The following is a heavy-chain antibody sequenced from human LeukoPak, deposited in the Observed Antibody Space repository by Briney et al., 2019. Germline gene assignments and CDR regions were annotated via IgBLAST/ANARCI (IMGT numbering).Heavy chain of an antibody. V-gene: IGHV3-73*01. CDR2: IRSKANSYAT. Sequence: PGGSLRLSCAASGFTFSGSAMHWVRQASGKGLEWVGRIRSKANSYATAYAASVKGRFTISRDDSKNTAYLQMNSLKTEDTVVYYCTRRLYCGGDCYAFDIWGQGIMVTVSS. CDR3: TRRLYCGGDCYAFDI. J-gene: IGHJ3*02. CDR1: GFTFSGSA. D-gene: IGHD2-21*02.